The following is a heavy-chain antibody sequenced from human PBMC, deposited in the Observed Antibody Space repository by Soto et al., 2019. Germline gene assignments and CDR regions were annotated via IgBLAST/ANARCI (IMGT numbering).Heavy chain of an antibody. CDR3: AREATYYDYIWGSYRYYFDY. J-gene: IGHJ4*02. V-gene: IGHV4-59*01. D-gene: IGHD3-16*01. CDR1: GGSISSYY. CDR2: IYYSGST. Sequence: SETLSLTCTVSGGSISSYYWSWIRQPPGKGLEWIGYIYYSGSTNYNPSLKSRVTISVDTSKNQFSLKLSSVTAADTAVYYCAREATYYDYIWGSYRYYFDYWGQGTLVTVSS.